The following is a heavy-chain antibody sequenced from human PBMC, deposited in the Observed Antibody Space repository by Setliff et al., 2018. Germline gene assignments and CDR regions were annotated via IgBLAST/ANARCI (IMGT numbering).Heavy chain of an antibody. CDR1: GFTFSCYG. J-gene: IGHJ5*02. V-gene: IGHV3-30*02. CDR2: ILYDGSDK. Sequence: GGSLRLSCAASGFTFSCYGMNWVRQAPGTGLEWVAFILYDGSDKYYADSVKGRFTISRDNSKNTLYLQMNSLRAEDTAVYYCAKATLWFGELGGWFDPWGQGTLVTVSS. CDR3: AKATLWFGELGGWFDP. D-gene: IGHD3-10*01.